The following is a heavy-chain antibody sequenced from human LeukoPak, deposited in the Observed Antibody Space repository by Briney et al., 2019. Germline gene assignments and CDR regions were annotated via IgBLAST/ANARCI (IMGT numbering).Heavy chain of an antibody. J-gene: IGHJ4*02. Sequence: QTGGSLRLSCAASGFTFSSYAMHWVRQAPGKGLEWVAVISYDGSNKYYADSVKGRFTISRDNSKNTLYLQMNRLRAEDTAVYYCARESYSYGSHFDYWGQGTPVTVSS. CDR2: ISYDGSNK. V-gene: IGHV3-30-3*01. CDR3: ARESYSYGSHFDY. D-gene: IGHD5-18*01. CDR1: GFTFSSYA.